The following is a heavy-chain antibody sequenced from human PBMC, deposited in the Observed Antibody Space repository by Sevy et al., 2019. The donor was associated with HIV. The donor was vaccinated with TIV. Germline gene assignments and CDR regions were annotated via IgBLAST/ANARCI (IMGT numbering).Heavy chain of an antibody. V-gene: IGHV3-21*01. CDR2: ISSSSSYI. CDR3: ARDVYYDFWSGYFSAFDI. CDR1: GFTFSSYS. J-gene: IGHJ3*02. Sequence: GGSLRLSCAASGFTFSSYSMNWVRQAPGKGLEWVSSISSSSSYIYYADSVKGRFTISRDNAKNSLYLQMNSLRAEDTAVYYCARDVYYDFWSGYFSAFDIWGQGTMVTVSS. D-gene: IGHD3-3*01.